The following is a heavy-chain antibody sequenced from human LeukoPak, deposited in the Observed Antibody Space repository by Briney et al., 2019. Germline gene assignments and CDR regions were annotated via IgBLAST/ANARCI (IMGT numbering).Heavy chain of an antibody. CDR2: ISGSGDNT. CDR1: GFTFSSYA. D-gene: IGHD3-22*01. V-gene: IGHV3-23*01. Sequence: GGSLRLSCAASGFTFSSYAMSWVRQAPGKGLEWVSGISGSGDNTYYADSVKGRFTISRDSSKNTLYAQVNSLGTEDTAAYYCAKGSYYDSSGSFYFDYWGQGTLVTVSS. J-gene: IGHJ4*02. CDR3: AKGSYYDSSGSFYFDY.